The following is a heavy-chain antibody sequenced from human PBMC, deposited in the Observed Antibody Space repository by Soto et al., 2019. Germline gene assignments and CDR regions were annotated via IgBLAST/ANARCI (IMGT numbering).Heavy chain of an antibody. Sequence: QVQLQESGPGLVKPSETLSLTCTVSGGSIRDGDYYWSWIRQPPGKGLEWIGHIYNSGNTYSIPSLQSRLTVSVGTSKNHFSLNLNSLTAADTAVYYCASGLSGYKVGQWGQGTLVTVSS. J-gene: IGHJ4*02. V-gene: IGHV4-30-4*01. CDR1: GGSIRDGDYY. CDR2: IYNSGNT. CDR3: ASGLSGYKVGQ. D-gene: IGHD3-9*01.